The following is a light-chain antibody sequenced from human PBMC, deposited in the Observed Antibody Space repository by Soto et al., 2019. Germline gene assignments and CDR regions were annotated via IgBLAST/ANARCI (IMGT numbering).Light chain of an antibody. J-gene: IGKJ5*01. CDR3: QQRSNWPPIT. CDR2: AAS. CDR1: QIVLFTSNNKNY. V-gene: IGKV4-1*01. Sequence: DIVITQSPDSLSVSLVEMSTINSYSIQIVLFTSNNKNYLAWYQQKPGEAPKLLIYAASSLQSGVPSRFSGSGSGTDFTLTISSLEPEDFAVYYCQQRSNWPPITFGQGTRLEIK.